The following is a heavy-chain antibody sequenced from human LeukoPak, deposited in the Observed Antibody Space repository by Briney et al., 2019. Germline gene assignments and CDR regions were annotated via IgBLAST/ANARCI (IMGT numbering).Heavy chain of an antibody. D-gene: IGHD2-2*01. CDR3: ARGYCSSTSCRSSNHDY. CDR1: GYTFTGYY. J-gene: IGHJ4*02. Sequence: GLVKVSCKSSGYTFTGYYMHWVRQAPGQGLEWMGWINPNSGGTNYAQKFQGRVTMTRDTSISTAYIELSRLRSDDTAVYYCARGYCSSTSCRSSNHDYWGQGTLVTVSS. V-gene: IGHV1-2*02. CDR2: INPNSGGT.